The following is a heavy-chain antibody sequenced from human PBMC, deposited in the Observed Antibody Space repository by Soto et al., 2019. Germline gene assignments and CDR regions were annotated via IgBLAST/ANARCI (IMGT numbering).Heavy chain of an antibody. CDR2: INHSGTI. D-gene: IGHD3-3*01. CDR3: ARGGVFDFWRGKDDYNYSMDV. J-gene: IGHJ6*03. Sequence: QVQLQVWGAGLLKPSETLSLTCGVYGGSLSNYYWSWVRQPPGMGLEWIGEINHSGTINYNPSLKSRVSMSIDMSKNQFSLYLISVTAADTAVYSCARGGVFDFWRGKDDYNYSMDVWGKGTTVTVS. V-gene: IGHV4-34*01. CDR1: GGSLSNYY.